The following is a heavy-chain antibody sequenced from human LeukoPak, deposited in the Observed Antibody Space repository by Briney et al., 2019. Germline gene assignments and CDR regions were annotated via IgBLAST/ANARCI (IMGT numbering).Heavy chain of an antibody. CDR3: ARDTQNYGGNRFYYAMDV. CDR2: IYSGGST. J-gene: IGHJ6*02. D-gene: IGHD4-23*01. Sequence: GGSLRLSCAASGFTVSSNYMSWVRQAPGKGLEWVSVIYSGGSTFYADSVKGRFTISRDNSKNTLYLQMNSLRGEDTAVYYCARDTQNYGGNRFYYAMDVWGQGTTVTVSS. V-gene: IGHV3-53*01. CDR1: GFTVSSNY.